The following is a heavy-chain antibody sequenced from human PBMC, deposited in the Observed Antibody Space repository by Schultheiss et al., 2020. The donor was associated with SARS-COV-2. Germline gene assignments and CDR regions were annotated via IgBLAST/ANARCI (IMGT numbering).Heavy chain of an antibody. CDR1: GFTFSTYA. V-gene: IGHV3-23*01. CDR3: ARGHAPIFGVVYPGEYGMDV. J-gene: IGHJ6*02. D-gene: IGHD3-3*01. CDR2: ISGSGADT. Sequence: GESLKISCAASGFTFSTYAMSWVRQGPGKGLEWVSAISGSGADTHYADSVKGRFSISRDNSKNTVYLQMNSLRAEDTAVYYCARGHAPIFGVVYPGEYGMDVWGQGTTVTVSS.